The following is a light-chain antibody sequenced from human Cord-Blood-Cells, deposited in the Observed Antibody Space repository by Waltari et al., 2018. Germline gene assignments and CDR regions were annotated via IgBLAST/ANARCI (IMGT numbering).Light chain of an antibody. CDR3: CSYAGSSTVV. Sequence: QSALTQPAPVSGSPGQSITISCTGTSSDLGSYNLVSWYQQHPGKAPKLMIYEFSTRPSGVSNRFSGSKSGNPASLTISGLQAEDEADYYCCSYAGSSTVVFGGGTKLTVL. CDR2: EFS. CDR1: SSDLGSYNL. J-gene: IGLJ2*01. V-gene: IGLV2-23*02.